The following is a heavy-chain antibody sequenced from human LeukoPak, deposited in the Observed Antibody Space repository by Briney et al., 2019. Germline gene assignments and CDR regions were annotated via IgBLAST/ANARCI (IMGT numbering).Heavy chain of an antibody. Sequence: PSETLSLTCTVSGGSISSYYWSWIRQPPGKGLEWIGYIYYSGSTNYNPSLKSRVTISVDTSKNQVSLKLSSVTAADTAVYYCARHYDPQPFDVFDIWGQGTMVTVSS. CDR3: ARHYDPQPFDVFDI. CDR2: IYYSGST. J-gene: IGHJ3*02. V-gene: IGHV4-59*08. D-gene: IGHD3-3*01. CDR1: GGSISSYY.